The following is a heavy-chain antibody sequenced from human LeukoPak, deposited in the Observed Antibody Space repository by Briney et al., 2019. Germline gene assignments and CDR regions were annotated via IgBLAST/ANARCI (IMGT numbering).Heavy chain of an antibody. CDR3: ASGAAAGLFDY. CDR1: GFTFSSYS. J-gene: IGHJ4*02. V-gene: IGHV3-21*01. Sequence: KSGGSLRLSCAASGFTFSSYSMNWVRQAPGKGLEWVSFISSSSSYIYYADSVKGRFTISRDNAKNSMYLQMNSLRAEDTAVYYCASGAAAGLFDYWGQGALVTVSS. D-gene: IGHD6-13*01. CDR2: ISSSSSYI.